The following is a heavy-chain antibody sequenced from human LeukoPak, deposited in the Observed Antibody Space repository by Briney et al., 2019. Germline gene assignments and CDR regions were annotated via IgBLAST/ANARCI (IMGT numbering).Heavy chain of an antibody. D-gene: IGHD6-13*01. CDR2: ISGRGGST. Sequence: GGSLRLSCAASGFTFRDCTMSWVRQAPGKGLEWVSAISGRGGSTYYADSVKGRFTISRDNSKNTLYLQMNSLRAEDTAVYYCAKVPYSSSWYYFDYWGQGTLVTVSS. V-gene: IGHV3-23*01. J-gene: IGHJ4*02. CDR1: GFTFRDCT. CDR3: AKVPYSSSWYYFDY.